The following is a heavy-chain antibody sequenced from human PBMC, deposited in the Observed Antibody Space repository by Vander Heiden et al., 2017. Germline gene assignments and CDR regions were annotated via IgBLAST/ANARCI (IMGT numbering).Heavy chain of an antibody. J-gene: IGHJ4*02. D-gene: IGHD4-17*01. CDR3: ARQGDYGDYYFDL. V-gene: IGHV4-39*01. CDR1: GGSISSSSYY. Sequence: QPPLQESGPGRGKPSETLSLTCPVSGGSISSSSYYWGWIRQPPGKGLEWIGSIYYTGKTYNKPSLKSRVTISVDTSKSQFSLKLSSVTAADTAVYYCARQGDYGDYYFDLWGQGTLVTVSS. CDR2: IYYTGKT.